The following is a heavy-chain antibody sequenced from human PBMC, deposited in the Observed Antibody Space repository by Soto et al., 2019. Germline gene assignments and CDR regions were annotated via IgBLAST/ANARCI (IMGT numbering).Heavy chain of an antibody. CDR2: ISNNGGST. V-gene: IGHV3-64D*06. CDR1: GFIFSDYA. Sequence: RLSCSASGFIFSDYAMHWVRLTPGKGLEFVSAISNNGGSTNDAPSVWGRFTISRDNSKNTVYLEMRSLRVEDTAIYYCVKDPYRGGWYGFFMHWGQGTVVTVSS. D-gene: IGHD6-19*01. CDR3: VKDPYRGGWYGFFMH. J-gene: IGHJ1*01.